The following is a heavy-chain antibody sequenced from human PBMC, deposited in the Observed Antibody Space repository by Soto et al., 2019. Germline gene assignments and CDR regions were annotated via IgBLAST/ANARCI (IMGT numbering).Heavy chain of an antibody. D-gene: IGHD3-22*01. Sequence: GGSLRLSCAASGFTFSSYVMSWVRQAPGKGLEWVSSISGSGGSTYYADSVKGRFTISRDNSKNTLYLQMNSLRAEDTAVYYCAKVSSSLDYYDSSGYSDYFDSWGQGTLVTVSS. J-gene: IGHJ4*02. CDR1: GFTFSSYV. CDR3: AKVSSSLDYYDSSGYSDYFDS. CDR2: ISGSGGST. V-gene: IGHV3-23*01.